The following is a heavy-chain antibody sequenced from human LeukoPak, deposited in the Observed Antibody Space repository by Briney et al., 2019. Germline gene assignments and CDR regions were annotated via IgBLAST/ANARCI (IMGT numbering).Heavy chain of an antibody. CDR3: ARRRSMGWYFDL. J-gene: IGHJ2*01. CDR1: GFTFSSYS. Sequence: PGGSLRLSCAASGFTFSSYSMNWVRQAPGKGLEWVSSISSSSSYIYYADSVKGRFTISRDNAKNSLYLQMNSLRAEDTAVYYCARRRSMGWYFDLWGRGTLVTVSS. D-gene: IGHD3-16*01. V-gene: IGHV3-21*01. CDR2: ISSSSSYI.